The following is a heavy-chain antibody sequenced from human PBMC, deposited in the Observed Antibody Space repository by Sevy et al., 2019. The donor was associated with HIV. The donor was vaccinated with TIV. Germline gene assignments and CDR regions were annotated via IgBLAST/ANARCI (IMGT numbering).Heavy chain of an antibody. CDR3: ARPYCSGGSCYRWYFDY. CDR1: GYTFISYG. V-gene: IGHV1-18*01. J-gene: IGHJ4*02. D-gene: IGHD2-15*01. Sequence: ASVKVSCKASGYTFISYGITWVRQAPGQGLEWMGWISAYNRNTNYAQKLQGRVTMTTDTSMSTAYMELRSLRSDDTAVYYCARPYCSGGSCYRWYFDYWGQGTLVTVSS. CDR2: ISAYNRNT.